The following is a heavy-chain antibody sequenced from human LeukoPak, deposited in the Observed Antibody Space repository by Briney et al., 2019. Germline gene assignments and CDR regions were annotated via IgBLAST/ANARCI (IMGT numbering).Heavy chain of an antibody. V-gene: IGHV4-39*01. CDR2: IYYSGST. CDR1: GGSISNHY. J-gene: IGHJ4*02. CDR3: ARRPAYYFDY. Sequence: SETLSLTCTVSGGSISNHYWGWIRQPPGKGLEWIGSIYYSGSTYYSPSLKSRVTISVDTSKNQFSLKLSSVTAADTAVYSCARRPAYYFDYWGQGTLVTVSS.